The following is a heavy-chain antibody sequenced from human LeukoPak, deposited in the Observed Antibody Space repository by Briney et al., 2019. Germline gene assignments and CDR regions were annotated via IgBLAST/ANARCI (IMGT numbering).Heavy chain of an antibody. CDR1: GYSISSGYY. V-gene: IGHV4-61*02. J-gene: IGHJ4*02. CDR2: IYTSGTT. Sequence: PSETLSLTCTVSGYSISSGYYWGWIRQPAGKGLEWIGRIYTSGTTNYNPSLKSRVTISVDTSKNQFSLKLSSVTAADTAVYYCARSPDGYNYRANFDYWGQGTLVTVSS. D-gene: IGHD5-24*01. CDR3: ARSPDGYNYRANFDY.